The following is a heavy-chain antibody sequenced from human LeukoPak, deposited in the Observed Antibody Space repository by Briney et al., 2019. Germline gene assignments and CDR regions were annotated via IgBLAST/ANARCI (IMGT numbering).Heavy chain of an antibody. CDR1: GGFISSSSYY. CDR2: IFYSGST. CDR3: ARSSYGAGSKPYWVDY. D-gene: IGHD3-10*01. V-gene: IGHV4-39*01. Sequence: SETLSLTCTVSGGFISSSSYYWGWIRQPPGKGLEWIGSIFYSGSTYNNPSLKSRVTISVDTSKKQFSLKLSSVTAADTAVYFCARSSYGAGSKPYWVDYWGQGTLVTVSS. J-gene: IGHJ4*02.